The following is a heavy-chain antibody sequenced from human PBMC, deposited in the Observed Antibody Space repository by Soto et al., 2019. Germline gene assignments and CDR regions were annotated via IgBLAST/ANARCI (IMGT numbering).Heavy chain of an antibody. CDR1: EYTFTSYA. CDR2: INAGNGNT. CDR3: ARVGLFSDAFDI. J-gene: IGHJ3*02. Sequence: ASVKVSCKASEYTFTSYAMHWVRQAPGQRLEWMGWINAGNGNTKYSQKFQGRVTITRDTSASTAYMELSSLRSEDTAVYYCARVGLFSDAFDIWCQGTMVTVSS. V-gene: IGHV1-3*01.